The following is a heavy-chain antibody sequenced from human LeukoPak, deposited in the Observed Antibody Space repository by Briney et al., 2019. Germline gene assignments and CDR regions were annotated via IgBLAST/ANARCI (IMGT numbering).Heavy chain of an antibody. Sequence: ASVKVSCKASGYTFTGYYMHWVRQAPGQGLEWMGWINPNSGGTNYAQKFQGRVTITRNTSISTAYMELSSLRSEDTAVYYCARGGDYGAWFDPWGQGTLVTVSS. J-gene: IGHJ5*02. CDR3: ARGGDYGAWFDP. CDR2: INPNSGGT. CDR1: GYTFTGYY. V-gene: IGHV1-2*02. D-gene: IGHD4-17*01.